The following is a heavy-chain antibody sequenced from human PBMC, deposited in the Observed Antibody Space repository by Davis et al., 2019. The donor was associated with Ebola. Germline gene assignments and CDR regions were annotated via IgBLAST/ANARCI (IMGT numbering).Heavy chain of an antibody. D-gene: IGHD3-22*01. V-gene: IGHV3-48*04. CDR2: ISSSGNTI. J-gene: IGHJ3*02. CDR3: ARVITMIVLVHDAFDI. CDR1: GFTFSSHA. Sequence: GESLKISCAASGFTFSSHAMHWVRQAPGKGLEWVSYISSSGNTIYYADSVKGRFTSSRDNAKNSLYLQMNSLRAEDTAVYYCARVITMIVLVHDAFDIWGQGTMVTVSS.